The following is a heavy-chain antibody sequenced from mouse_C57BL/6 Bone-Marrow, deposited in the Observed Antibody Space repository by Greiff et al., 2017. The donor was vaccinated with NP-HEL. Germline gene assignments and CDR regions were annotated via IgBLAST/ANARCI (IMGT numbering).Heavy chain of an antibody. CDR3: ARLCNYVTWFAY. CDR1: GYTFTSYW. V-gene: IGHV1-4*01. D-gene: IGHD2-1*01. J-gene: IGHJ3*01. Sequence: QVQLQQPGAELVRPGTSVKLSCKASGYTFTSYWMHWVKQRPGQGLEWIGYINPSSGYTKYNQKFKDKATLTADKSSSTAYMQLSSLTSEDSAVYYCARLCNYVTWFAYWGQGTLVTVSA. CDR2: INPSSGYT.